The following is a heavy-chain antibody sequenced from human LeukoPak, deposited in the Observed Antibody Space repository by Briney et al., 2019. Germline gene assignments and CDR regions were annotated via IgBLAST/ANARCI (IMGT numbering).Heavy chain of an antibody. V-gene: IGHV4-59*01. CDR2: IYYSGST. J-gene: IGHJ5*02. CDR1: GGSMSNYY. D-gene: IGHD2-21*02. Sequence: SETLSLTCTVSGGSMSNYYWSWIRQPPGKGLEWIGYIYYSGSTDYNPSLKSRVTISVDTSKNKFSLKLRSVTAADTAVYYCARVCGGDCYPLGFDPWGQGTLVTVSS. CDR3: ARVCGGDCYPLGFDP.